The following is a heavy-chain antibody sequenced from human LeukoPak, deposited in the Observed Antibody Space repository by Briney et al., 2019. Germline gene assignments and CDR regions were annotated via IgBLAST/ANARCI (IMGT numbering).Heavy chain of an antibody. V-gene: IGHV3-23*01. Sequence: GGSLRLSCAASGFTFSGYNMNWVRQAPGKGLEWVSAISGSGGSTYYADSVKGRFTISGDNSKNTLYLQMNSLRAEDTAVYYCAKAVVRGVIDYWGQGTPVTVSS. CDR3: AKAVVRGVIDY. J-gene: IGHJ4*02. D-gene: IGHD3-10*01. CDR1: GFTFSGYN. CDR2: ISGSGGST.